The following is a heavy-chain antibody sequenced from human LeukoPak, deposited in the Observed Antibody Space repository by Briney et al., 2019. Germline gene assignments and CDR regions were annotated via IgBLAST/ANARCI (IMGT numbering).Heavy chain of an antibody. CDR3: ARDRAEWLASRTFDP. J-gene: IGHJ5*02. V-gene: IGHV1-18*01. D-gene: IGHD6-19*01. Sequence: GASVKVSCKASGYTFTSYGISWVRQAPGQGLEWMGWISAYNGNTNYAQKLQGRVTMTTDTSTSTAYMELRSLRSDDTAVYYCARDRAEWLASRTFDPWGQGTLVTVSS. CDR1: GYTFTSYG. CDR2: ISAYNGNT.